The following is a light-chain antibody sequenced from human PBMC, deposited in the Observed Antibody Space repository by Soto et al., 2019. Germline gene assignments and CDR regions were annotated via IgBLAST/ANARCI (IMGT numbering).Light chain of an antibody. CDR1: SGDVGNYNY. Sequence: QSVLTQPASVSGSPGQSITISCIGTSGDVGNYNYVSWYQQHPGKVPKLMIYEVSNRPSGVSHRFSGSKSGNTASLTISGLQAEDEADYYCSSYAGSYTLYVFGTGTKVTVL. J-gene: IGLJ1*01. CDR2: EVS. CDR3: SSYAGSYTLYV. V-gene: IGLV2-14*01.